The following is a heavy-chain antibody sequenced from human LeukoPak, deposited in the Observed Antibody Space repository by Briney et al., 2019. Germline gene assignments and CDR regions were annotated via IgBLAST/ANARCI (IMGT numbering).Heavy chain of an antibody. CDR3: ARGISGGFDI. CDR2: IILNSGAT. Sequence: ASVKVSCKPSGYTFTAYHMHWVRQAPGQGLEWMGRIILNSGATNYAQNFQDRVTLTRDTSISTAYMELSRLRPDDTAVYFCARGISGGFDIWGQGTMVTVSS. D-gene: IGHD2-21*01. J-gene: IGHJ3*02. V-gene: IGHV1-2*06. CDR1: GYTFTAYH.